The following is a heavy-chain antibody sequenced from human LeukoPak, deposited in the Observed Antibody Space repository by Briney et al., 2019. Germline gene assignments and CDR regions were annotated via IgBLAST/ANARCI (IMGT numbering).Heavy chain of an antibody. V-gene: IGHV4-34*01. J-gene: IGHJ4*02. D-gene: IGHD3-16*02. Sequence: SETLSLTCAVYGGSFSGYYWSWIRQPPGKGLEWIGEINHSGSTNYNPSLKSRVTISVDTSKNQFSLKLSSVTAADTAVYYCARGYDYVWGSYRYFPHYFDYWGQGTLVTASS. CDR1: GGSFSGYY. CDR2: INHSGST. CDR3: ARGYDYVWGSYRYFPHYFDY.